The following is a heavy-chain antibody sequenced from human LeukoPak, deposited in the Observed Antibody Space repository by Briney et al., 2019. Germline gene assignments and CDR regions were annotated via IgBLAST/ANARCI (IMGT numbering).Heavy chain of an antibody. D-gene: IGHD3-22*01. V-gene: IGHV3-21*01. CDR3: ARAPPYYYDSSGYYGGDY. Sequence: PGGSLRLSCAASGITFSNYDMNWVRQAPGKGLEWVSAITRSSGSTYYADSVKGRFTISRDNAKNSLYLQMNSLGAEDTAVYYCARAPPYYYDSSGYYGGDYWGQGTLVTVSS. CDR2: ITRSSGST. J-gene: IGHJ4*02. CDR1: GITFSNYD.